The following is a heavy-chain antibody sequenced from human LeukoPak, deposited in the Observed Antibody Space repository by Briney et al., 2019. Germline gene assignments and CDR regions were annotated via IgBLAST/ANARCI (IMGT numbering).Heavy chain of an antibody. V-gene: IGHV4-4*07. J-gene: IGHJ4*02. D-gene: IGHD6-13*01. Sequence: NSSETLSLTCTVSGGSISSYYWSWIRQPAGMGLEWIGRIYTSGSTNYNPSLKSRVTMSVDTSKNQFSLKLSSVTAADTAVYYCAIALSSSLYYWGQGTLVTVSS. CDR3: AIALSSSLYY. CDR1: GGSISSYY. CDR2: IYTSGST.